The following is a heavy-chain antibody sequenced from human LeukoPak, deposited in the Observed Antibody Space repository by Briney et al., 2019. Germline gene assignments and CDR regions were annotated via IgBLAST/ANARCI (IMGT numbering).Heavy chain of an antibody. Sequence: GGSLRLSCAASGFTFSSYVMSWVRQAPGKGLEWVSALSGGGESTYCVDSVKGRFTTSRDNSKNMLYLQLNCLRAEDTAVYYCAKGSSSGRPYYFDYWGQGALVTVSS. CDR3: AKGSSSGRPYYFDY. CDR2: LSGGGEST. J-gene: IGHJ4*02. CDR1: GFTFSSYV. D-gene: IGHD6-19*01. V-gene: IGHV3-23*01.